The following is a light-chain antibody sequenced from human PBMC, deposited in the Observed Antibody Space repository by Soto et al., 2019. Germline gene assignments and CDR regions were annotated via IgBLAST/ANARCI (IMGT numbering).Light chain of an antibody. CDR3: SSYTSSSTYV. CDR1: SSDVGGYNY. V-gene: IGLV2-14*01. CDR2: DVS. Sequence: QSALTQPASVSGSPGQSITISCTGTSSDVGGYNYVSWYQQHPGKAPKLMIYDVSNRPSGVSNRFSGSKSGNTASLTISGLQAEDEADYYCSSYTSSSTYVFRTGTKVTVL. J-gene: IGLJ1*01.